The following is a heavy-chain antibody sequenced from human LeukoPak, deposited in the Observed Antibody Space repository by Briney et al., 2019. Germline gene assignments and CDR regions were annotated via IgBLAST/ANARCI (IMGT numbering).Heavy chain of an antibody. J-gene: IGHJ4*02. CDR2: IYYSGST. D-gene: IGHD5-24*01. CDR1: GGSISSYY. CDR3: ARGEMATIWTYYFDY. V-gene: IGHV4-59*01. Sequence: SETLSLTCTVSGGSISSYYWSWIRQPPGKGLEWIGYIYYSGSTNYNPSLKSRVTISVDTSKNQFSLKLSSVTAADTAVYYCARGEMATIWTYYFDYWGQGTLVTVSS.